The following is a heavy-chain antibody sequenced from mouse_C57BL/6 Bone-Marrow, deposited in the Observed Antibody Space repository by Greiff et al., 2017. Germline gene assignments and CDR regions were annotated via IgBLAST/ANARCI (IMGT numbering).Heavy chain of an antibody. J-gene: IGHJ1*03. CDR3: ARRYYGSSYVYWYFDV. CDR1: GYTFTSYW. D-gene: IGHD1-1*01. V-gene: IGHV1-55*01. CDR2: IYPGSGST. Sequence: VQLQQPGAELVKPGASVKMSCKASGYTFTSYWITWVKQRPGQGLEWIGDIYPGSGSTNYNEKFKNKATLTVDTASSPAYMQLSSLTSEDSAVYYCARRYYGSSYVYWYFDVWGTGTTVTVSS.